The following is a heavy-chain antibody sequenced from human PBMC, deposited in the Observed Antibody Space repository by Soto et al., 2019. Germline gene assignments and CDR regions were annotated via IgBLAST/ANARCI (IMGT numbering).Heavy chain of an antibody. CDR2: THYSGST. Sequence: QVQLQESGPGLVKPSETLSLTCTVSGGSLSGSYWSWIRQTPGKVLEWVGHTHYSGSTNYNPSLKSRVTMSVDSAKNQFSLQLSSVTAADTAVYFCTKYRRTDAEGYSFDYWGQGALVTVSS. CDR1: GGSLSGSY. CDR3: TKYRRTDAEGYSFDY. J-gene: IGHJ4*02. V-gene: IGHV4-59*13. D-gene: IGHD2-15*01.